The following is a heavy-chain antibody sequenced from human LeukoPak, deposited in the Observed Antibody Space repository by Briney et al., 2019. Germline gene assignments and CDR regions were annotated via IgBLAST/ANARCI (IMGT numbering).Heavy chain of an antibody. V-gene: IGHV1-46*01. CDR1: GYTFTSYY. D-gene: IGHD6-6*01. CDR3: ARDGSGPSSSSYYYYGMDV. J-gene: IGHJ6*02. Sequence: ASVKVSCKASGYTFTSYYMHWVRQAPGQGLEWMGIINPSGGSTSYAQKFQGRVTMTRDTSTSTVYMELSSLRSEDTAVYYCARDGSGPSSSSYYYYGMDVWGQGTTVTVSS. CDR2: INPSGGST.